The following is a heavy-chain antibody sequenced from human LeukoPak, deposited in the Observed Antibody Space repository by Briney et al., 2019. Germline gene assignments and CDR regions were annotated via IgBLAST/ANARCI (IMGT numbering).Heavy chain of an antibody. CDR3: AKSAYYDSSGFYREYYFDY. D-gene: IGHD3-22*01. V-gene: IGHV3-23*01. J-gene: IGHJ4*02. Sequence: GGSLRLSCEASGLTFRNYAMTWVRQAPGKGLEWVSTISGSGGSTYYADSVKGRFTISRDNSKNTLHLQMNSLRAEDTAVYYCAKSAYYDSSGFYREYYFDYWGQGTLVTVSS. CDR1: GLTFRNYA. CDR2: ISGSGGST.